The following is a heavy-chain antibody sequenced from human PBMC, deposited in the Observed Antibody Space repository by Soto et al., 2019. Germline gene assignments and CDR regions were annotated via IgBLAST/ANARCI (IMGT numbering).Heavy chain of an antibody. CDR1: GYTFTGYY. CDR2: INPNSGGT. V-gene: IGHV1-2*04. Sequence: GASVKVSCKASGYTFTGYYMHWVRQAPGQGLEWMGWINPNSGGTNYAQKFQGWVTMTRDTSISTAYMELSRLRSDDTAVYYCARGSDSSGWYYYYYYYGMDVWGQGTTVTVSS. D-gene: IGHD6-19*01. J-gene: IGHJ6*02. CDR3: ARGSDSSGWYYYYYYYGMDV.